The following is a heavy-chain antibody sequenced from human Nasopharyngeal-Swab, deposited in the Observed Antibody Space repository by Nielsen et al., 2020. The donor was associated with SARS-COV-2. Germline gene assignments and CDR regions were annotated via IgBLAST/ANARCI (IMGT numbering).Heavy chain of an antibody. D-gene: IGHD1-26*01. Sequence: GESLKISCATSGFPFSNYWMHWVRQAPGKGLEWVARIDMRGRTTTHADSVKGRFTISRDNAKNTLSLQMNSLTPADTAVYFCVRGPVEGATGYFQFWGQGTLVTVSS. V-gene: IGHV3-74*01. CDR2: IDMRGRTT. CDR1: GFPFSNYW. J-gene: IGHJ1*01. CDR3: VRGPVEGATGYFQF.